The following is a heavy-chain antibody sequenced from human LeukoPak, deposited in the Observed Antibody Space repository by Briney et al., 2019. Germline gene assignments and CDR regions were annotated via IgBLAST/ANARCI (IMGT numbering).Heavy chain of an antibody. CDR2: INPSGGST. D-gene: IGHD4-23*01. Sequence: ASVKVSCKASDYTFTSYGISWVRQAPGQGLEWMGIINPSGGSTSYAQKFQGRVTMTRDTSTSTVYMELSSLRSEDTAVYYCARQYGDNDAFDIWGQGTMVTVSS. J-gene: IGHJ3*02. CDR1: DYTFTSYG. V-gene: IGHV1-46*01. CDR3: ARQYGDNDAFDI.